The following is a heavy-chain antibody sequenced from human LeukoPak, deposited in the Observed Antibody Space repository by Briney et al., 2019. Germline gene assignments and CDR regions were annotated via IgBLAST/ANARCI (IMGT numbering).Heavy chain of an antibody. D-gene: IGHD6-6*01. J-gene: IGHJ4*02. CDR1: GYSFTSYW. Sequence: GESLKISCKGSGYSFTSYWIGWVRQMPGKGLEWMGIIYPGDSDTRYSPSFQGQITISADKSISTAYLQWSSLKASDTAMYYCARHLARYSSSYYFDYWGQGTLVTVSS. CDR2: IYPGDSDT. V-gene: IGHV5-51*01. CDR3: ARHLARYSSSYYFDY.